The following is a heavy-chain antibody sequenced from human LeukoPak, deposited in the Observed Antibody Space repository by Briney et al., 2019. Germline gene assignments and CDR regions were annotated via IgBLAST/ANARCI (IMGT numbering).Heavy chain of an antibody. D-gene: IGHD6-13*01. CDR3: ARDPYSSSWSPTGPSRY. CDR1: GYTFTSYG. CDR2: ISAYNGNT. Sequence: GASVKVSCKASGYTFTSYGISWVRQAPGQGLEWMGWISAYNGNTNYAQKLQGRVTMTTDTSTSTAYMELRSLRSDDTAVYYCARDPYSSSWSPTGPSRYWGQGTLVTVSS. J-gene: IGHJ4*02. V-gene: IGHV1-18*01.